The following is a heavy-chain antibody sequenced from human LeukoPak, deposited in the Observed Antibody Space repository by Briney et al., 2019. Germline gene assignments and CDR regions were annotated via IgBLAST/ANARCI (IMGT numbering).Heavy chain of an antibody. CDR1: GYSFTSYW. V-gene: IGHV5-51*01. Sequence: GESLKMSCKGSGYSFTSYWIGWVRQMPGKGLECMGIFHTDDSDTRYSPSIQGQVTISADKSISTAYLQWSSLKASDTAMYYCPRPVSSFTPDAFDIWGQGTMVTVSS. CDR3: PRPVSSFTPDAFDI. CDR2: FHTDDSDT. D-gene: IGHD3-16*02. J-gene: IGHJ3*02.